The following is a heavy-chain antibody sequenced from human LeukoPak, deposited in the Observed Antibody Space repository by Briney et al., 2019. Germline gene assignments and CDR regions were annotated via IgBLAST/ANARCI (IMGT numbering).Heavy chain of an antibody. CDR3: ASHWHGDYVFYYYMDV. J-gene: IGHJ6*03. Sequence: SVKVSCKASGGTFSSYAISWVRQAPGQGLEWMGGIIPIFGTANYAQKFQGRVTITADESTSTAYMELSSLRSEDTAVYYCASHWHGDYVFYYYMDVWGKGTTVTVS. CDR1: GGTFSSYA. D-gene: IGHD4-17*01. V-gene: IGHV1-69*13. CDR2: IIPIFGTA.